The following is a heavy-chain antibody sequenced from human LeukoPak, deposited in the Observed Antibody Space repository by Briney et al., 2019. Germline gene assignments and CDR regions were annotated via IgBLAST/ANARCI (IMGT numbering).Heavy chain of an antibody. CDR2: IRQDGSEK. V-gene: IGHV3-7*01. CDR1: GFTFSSYE. Sequence: PGGSLRLSCAASGFTFSSYEMNWVRQAPGKGLEWVAIIRQDGSEKYYVDSMKGRFTISRDNAKNSLYLQMNSLRAEDTAVYYCARSRVKAFDILGRGTMVTVSS. CDR3: ARSRVKAFDI. J-gene: IGHJ3*02. D-gene: IGHD2-2*01.